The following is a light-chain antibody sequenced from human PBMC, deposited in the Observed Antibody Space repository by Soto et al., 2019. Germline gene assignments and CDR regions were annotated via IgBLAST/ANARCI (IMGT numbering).Light chain of an antibody. J-gene: IGKJ5*01. CDR1: QSVTSGY. Sequence: ILLAQSPFTLSLSPGEIATLSCRARQSVTSGYLAWYQQQPNQAPRLLIYGASYRATGIPDRFSGGGSGTDFTLTISRLEPEDFAVYYCQHYSSSPPAITFGQGTRLEIK. V-gene: IGKV3-20*01. CDR3: QHYSSSPPAIT. CDR2: GAS.